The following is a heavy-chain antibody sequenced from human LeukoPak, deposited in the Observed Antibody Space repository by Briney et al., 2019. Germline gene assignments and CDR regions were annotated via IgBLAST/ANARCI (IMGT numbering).Heavy chain of an antibody. J-gene: IGHJ5*02. CDR3: AKDLEDGNWFDP. D-gene: IGHD2-15*01. Sequence: PGGSLRLSCAASGCTFSSYGMHWVRQAPGKGLEWVAVISYDGSNKYYADSVKGRFTISRDNSKNTLYLQMNSLRAEDTAVYYCAKDLEDGNWFDPWGQGTLVTVSS. CDR1: GCTFSSYG. CDR2: ISYDGSNK. V-gene: IGHV3-30*18.